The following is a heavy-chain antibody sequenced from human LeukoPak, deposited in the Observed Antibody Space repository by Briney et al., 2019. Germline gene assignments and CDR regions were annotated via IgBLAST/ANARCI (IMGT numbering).Heavy chain of an antibody. CDR3: ARAQRYCSSTSCYRVPFDY. D-gene: IGHD2-2*02. Sequence: ASVKVSCKASGYTFTGYYMHWVRQAPGQGLEWMGWINPNSGGTNYAQKFQGWVTMTRDTSISTAYMELSRLRSDDTAVYYCARAQRYCSSTSCYRVPFDYWGQGTLVTVSS. V-gene: IGHV1-2*04. J-gene: IGHJ4*02. CDR2: INPNSGGT. CDR1: GYTFTGYY.